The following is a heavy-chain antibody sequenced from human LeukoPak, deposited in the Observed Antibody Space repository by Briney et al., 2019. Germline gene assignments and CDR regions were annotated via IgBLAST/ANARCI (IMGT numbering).Heavy chain of an antibody. V-gene: IGHV4-39*07. CDR3: ARGGWNKFDY. CDR1: GGSISSSSHY. D-gene: IGHD3-22*01. Sequence: PSETLSLTCTVSGGSISSSSHYWGWTRQPPGKGLEWIGSIYYSGSTYYNPSLQSRITISVDTSKNQFSLKLSSVTAADTAVYYCARGGWNKFDYWGQGTLVTVSS. J-gene: IGHJ4*02. CDR2: IYYSGST.